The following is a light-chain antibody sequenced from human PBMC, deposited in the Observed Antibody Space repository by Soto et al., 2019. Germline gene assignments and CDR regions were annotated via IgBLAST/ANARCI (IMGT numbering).Light chain of an antibody. CDR1: QSVSSY. Sequence: EIVLTQSPATLSLSPGERATLSCRASQSVSSYLAWYQQKPGQAPRLLIYDASNRATGIPARFSGSGSGTDFTLTISSLEPEDFGVYYCQQYKNWPRTFGQGTKVDIK. CDR2: DAS. V-gene: IGKV3-11*01. CDR3: QQYKNWPRT. J-gene: IGKJ1*01.